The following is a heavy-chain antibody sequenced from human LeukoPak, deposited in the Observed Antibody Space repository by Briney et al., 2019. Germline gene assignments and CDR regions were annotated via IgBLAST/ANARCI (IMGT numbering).Heavy chain of an antibody. J-gene: IGHJ4*02. CDR3: ARSIAAADRFDY. D-gene: IGHD6-13*01. Sequence: SETLSLTCTVSGGSISSYYWCWIRQPPGKGLEWIGYIYYSGSTNYNPSLESRVTKSVDTSKNQFSLKVSSVTAADTAVYYCARSIAAADRFDYWGQGTLVTVSS. CDR1: GGSISSYY. V-gene: IGHV4-59*08. CDR2: IYYSGST.